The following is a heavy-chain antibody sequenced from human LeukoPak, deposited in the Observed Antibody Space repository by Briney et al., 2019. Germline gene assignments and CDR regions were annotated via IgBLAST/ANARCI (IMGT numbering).Heavy chain of an antibody. D-gene: IGHD5-12*01. CDR1: GFTFSSYW. V-gene: IGHV3-74*01. J-gene: IGHJ4*02. CDR3: ARDYDSGYDLGW. Sequence: PGGSLRLSCAASGFTFSSYWMHWVRQAPGKGLVWVSRINSDGSSTSYADSVKGRFTISRDNSKNTLYLQMNSLRAEDTAVYYCARDYDSGYDLGWWGQGTLVTVSS. CDR2: INSDGSST.